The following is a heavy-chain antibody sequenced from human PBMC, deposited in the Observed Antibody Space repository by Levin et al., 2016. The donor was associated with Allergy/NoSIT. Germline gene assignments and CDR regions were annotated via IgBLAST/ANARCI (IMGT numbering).Heavy chain of an antibody. V-gene: IGHV3-23*01. J-gene: IGHJ4*02. Sequence: GESLKISCAASGFTFSSYAMSWVRQAPGKGLEWVSAISGSGGSTYYADSVKGRFTISRDNSKNTLYLQMNSLRAEDTAVYYCAKDQVVVVPAADFDYWGQGTLVTVSS. CDR1: GFTFSSYA. CDR3: AKDQVVVVPAADFDY. D-gene: IGHD2-2*01. CDR2: ISGSGGST.